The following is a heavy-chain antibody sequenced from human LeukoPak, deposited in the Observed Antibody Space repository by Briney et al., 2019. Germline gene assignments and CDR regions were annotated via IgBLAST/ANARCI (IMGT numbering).Heavy chain of an antibody. CDR3: LGSGEGVYYMDV. CDR1: GGSISSYY. CDR2: ISGSGGST. V-gene: IGHV3-23*01. D-gene: IGHD6-19*01. J-gene: IGHJ6*03. Sequence: ETLSLTCTVSGGSISSYYWSWIRQPPGKGLEWVSAISGSGGSTYYADSVKGRFTISRDNSKSTLYLQMNSLRAEDTAVYYCLGSGEGVYYMDVWGKGTTVTVSS.